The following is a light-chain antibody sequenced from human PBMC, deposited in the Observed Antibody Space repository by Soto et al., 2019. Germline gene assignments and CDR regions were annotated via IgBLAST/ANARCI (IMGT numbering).Light chain of an antibody. Sequence: EIVLTQSPGTLSLSPGERATLSCRASQSVSSSYLAWYQQKPGQAPRLLIYGASSRATGIPDRFSGSGSGTDFTLTISRLESEDFAVYYCQQYGSSPYTFGQGIKVDIK. CDR1: QSVSSSY. J-gene: IGKJ2*01. CDR3: QQYGSSPYT. V-gene: IGKV3-20*01. CDR2: GAS.